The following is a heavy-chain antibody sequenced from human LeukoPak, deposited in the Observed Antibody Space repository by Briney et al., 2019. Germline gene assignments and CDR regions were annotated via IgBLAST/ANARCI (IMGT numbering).Heavy chain of an antibody. CDR3: ARTNYCGSGSYYSPGGYYGMDV. CDR2: INAGNGNT. CDR1: GYTFTSYA. V-gene: IGHV1-3*01. D-gene: IGHD3-10*01. Sequence: ASVKVSCKASGYTFTSYAMHWVRQAPGQRLEWMGWINAGNGNTKYSQKFQGRVTITRDTSASTAYMELSSLRSEDTAVYYCARTNYCGSGSYYSPGGYYGMDVWGKGTTVTVSS. J-gene: IGHJ6*04.